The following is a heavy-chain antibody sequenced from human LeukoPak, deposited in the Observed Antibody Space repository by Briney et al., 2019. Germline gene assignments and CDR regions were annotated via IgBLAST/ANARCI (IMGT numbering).Heavy chain of an antibody. Sequence: ASVKVSCKASGYTFTSYGISWVRQAPGQGLEWMGWISAYNGNTNYAQKLQGRVTMTTDTSTSTAYMELRSLRSDDTAVYYCARYCSSTSCHPVNYYYYGVDVWGQGTTVTVSS. J-gene: IGHJ6*02. V-gene: IGHV1-18*01. CDR2: ISAYNGNT. D-gene: IGHD2-2*01. CDR3: ARYCSSTSCHPVNYYYYGVDV. CDR1: GYTFTSYG.